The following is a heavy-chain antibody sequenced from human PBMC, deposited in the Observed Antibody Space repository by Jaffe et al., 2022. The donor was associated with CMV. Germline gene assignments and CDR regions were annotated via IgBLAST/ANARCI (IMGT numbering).Heavy chain of an antibody. V-gene: IGHV1-46*01. CDR3: ARDGGYYDFWSGYYRAYWFDP. CDR2: INPSGGST. J-gene: IGHJ5*02. CDR1: GYTFTSYY. Sequence: QVQLVQSGAEVKKPGASVKVSCKASGYTFTSYYMHWVRQAPGQGLEWMGIINPSGGSTSYAQKFQGRVTMTRDTSTSTVYMELSSLRSEDTAVYYCARDGGYYDFWSGYYRAYWFDPWGQGTLVTVSS. D-gene: IGHD3-3*01.